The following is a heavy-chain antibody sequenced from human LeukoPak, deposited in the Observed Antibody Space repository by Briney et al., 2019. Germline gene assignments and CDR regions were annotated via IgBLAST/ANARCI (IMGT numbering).Heavy chain of an antibody. Sequence: PSETLSLTCTVSGGSISSGSSSWNWIRQPAGKGLEWIGHIYTSGSTNYNPSLKSRVTISVDTSKNQFSLKLSSVTAADTAVYYCVNGGYDYSFDYWGQGTLVTVSS. D-gene: IGHD5-12*01. V-gene: IGHV4-61*09. CDR3: VNGGYDYSFDY. CDR1: GGSISSGSSS. J-gene: IGHJ4*02. CDR2: IYTSGST.